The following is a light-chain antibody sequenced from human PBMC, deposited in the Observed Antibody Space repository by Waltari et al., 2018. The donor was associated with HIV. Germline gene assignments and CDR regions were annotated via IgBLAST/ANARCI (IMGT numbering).Light chain of an antibody. J-gene: IGKJ2*01. CDR3: QQHSSTSMYT. CDR2: GRS. V-gene: IGKV3-20*01. CDR1: QSVSSSF. Sequence: EIVLTQSPGPLSLSPGARATLSCMASQSVSSSFLAWYQQKPGQAPRLLIYGRSSSATGIPERFSGSGSGTDFTLTISRLEPEDFAVYYCQQHSSTSMYTFGQGTRLEIK.